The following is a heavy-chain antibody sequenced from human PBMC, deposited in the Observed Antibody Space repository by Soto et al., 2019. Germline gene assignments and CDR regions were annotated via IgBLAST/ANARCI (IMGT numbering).Heavy chain of an antibody. CDR1: GGSFSGYY. CDR2: INHSGST. CDR3: AAGREHNSSSWYFAGWFDP. Sequence: SETLSLTCAVYGGSFSGYYWSWIRQPPGKGLEWIGEINHSGSTNYNPSLKSRVTISVDTSKNQFSLKLSSVTAADTAVYYCAAGREHNSSSWYFAGWFDPWGQGTLVTVAS. J-gene: IGHJ5*02. V-gene: IGHV4-34*01. D-gene: IGHD6-13*01.